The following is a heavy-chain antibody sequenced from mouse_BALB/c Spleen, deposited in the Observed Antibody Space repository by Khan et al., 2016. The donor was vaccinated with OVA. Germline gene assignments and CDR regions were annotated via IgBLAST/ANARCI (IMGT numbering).Heavy chain of an antibody. CDR1: GYTFTNNG. CDR2: LNNYTGKP. J-gene: IGHJ4*01. V-gene: IGHV9-3-1*01. Sequence: LVESGPELKRPGETVTISCKASGYTFTNNGMNWVKLAPGKDIRWMGWLNNYTGKPAYADDFKGRFAFSLETSASTAYLQINNLKNEDTATYFCARVGYNGTMDYWGQGTLVTVSS. D-gene: IGHD2-14*01. CDR3: ARVGYNGTMDY.